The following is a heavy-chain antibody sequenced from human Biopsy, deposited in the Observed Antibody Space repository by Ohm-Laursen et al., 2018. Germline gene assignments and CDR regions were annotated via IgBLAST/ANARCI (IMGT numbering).Heavy chain of an antibody. D-gene: IGHD3-22*01. CDR1: GESFNGYY. J-gene: IGHJ6*02. CDR2: INHSGRN. CDR3: VRGVDYYDPYHYYALDV. Sequence: SETLSLTWAVYGESFNGYYWSWIRQTPGKGLEWFGEINHSGRNNYNPSLKSRVTISVDTSKNQFSLKVRSVTAADTAVYYYVRGVDYYDPYHYYALDVWGQGTTVTLPS. V-gene: IGHV4-34*01.